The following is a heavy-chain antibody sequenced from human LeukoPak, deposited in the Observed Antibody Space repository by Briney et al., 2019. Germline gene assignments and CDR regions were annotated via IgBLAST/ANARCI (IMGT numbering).Heavy chain of an antibody. D-gene: IGHD5-18*01. Sequence: GGSLRLSCAASGFTVSSNYMSWVRQAPGKGLEWVSVIYIVGTTYYADSVKGRFTISRDNPKNTLYLQMDSLRVEDTAVYYCARGSRGSAMVYYWGQGTLVTVSS. V-gene: IGHV3-53*01. CDR3: ARGSRGSAMVYY. J-gene: IGHJ4*02. CDR1: GFTVSSNY. CDR2: IYIVGTT.